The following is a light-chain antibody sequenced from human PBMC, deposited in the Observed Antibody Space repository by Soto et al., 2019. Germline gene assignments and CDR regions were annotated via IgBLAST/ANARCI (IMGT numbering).Light chain of an antibody. V-gene: IGKV1-33*01. CDR2: DAA. CDR3: QQYDRLPIT. CDR1: QDIGNF. Sequence: DIQMTQSPSSLSASVGDRVTITCQASQDIGNFLTWYQQKPGRAPVLLIYDAANLATGVPPRFSGSGSGRDFTLTISSLQPEDIAAYYCQQYDRLPITFGQGTRL. J-gene: IGKJ5*01.